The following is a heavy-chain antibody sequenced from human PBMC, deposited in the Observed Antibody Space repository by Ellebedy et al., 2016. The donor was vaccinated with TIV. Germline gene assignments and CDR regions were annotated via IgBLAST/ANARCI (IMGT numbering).Heavy chain of an antibody. CDR1: GFTFSSYA. D-gene: IGHD3-22*01. Sequence: GESLKISCAASGFTFSSYAMSWVRQAPGKGLEWVSAISGSGGSTYYADSVKGRFTISRDNSKNTLYLQMNSLRAEDTAVYYCAKDSAMIVDYGMDVWGQGTTVTVSS. J-gene: IGHJ6*02. CDR3: AKDSAMIVDYGMDV. V-gene: IGHV3-23*01. CDR2: ISGSGGST.